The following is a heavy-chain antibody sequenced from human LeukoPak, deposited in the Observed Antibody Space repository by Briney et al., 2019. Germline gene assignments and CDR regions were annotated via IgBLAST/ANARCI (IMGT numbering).Heavy chain of an antibody. CDR1: GFTFSSYW. J-gene: IGHJ4*02. Sequence: GGSLRLSCAASGFTFSSYWMSWVRQAPGKGLEWVAHIKQDGSEKYYVDFVKGRFTISRDNAKNSLYLQMNSLRAEDTAVYYCARDRVTMVRGVNYYFDYWGQGTLVTVSS. CDR2: IKQDGSEK. V-gene: IGHV3-7*05. D-gene: IGHD3-10*01. CDR3: ARDRVTMVRGVNYYFDY.